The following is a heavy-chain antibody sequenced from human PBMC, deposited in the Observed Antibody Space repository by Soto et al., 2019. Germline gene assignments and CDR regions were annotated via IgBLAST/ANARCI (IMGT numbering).Heavy chain of an antibody. CDR2: IYWDDDK. V-gene: IGHV2-5*02. J-gene: IGHJ4*02. D-gene: IGHD3-3*01. CDR3: AHRVLRTVFGLVTTPAIYFDC. CDR1: GFSLTTSGVG. Sequence: QITLNESGPTVVRPTETLTLTCRFSGFSLTTSGVGVGWIRQSPGKAPEWLALIYWDDDKRYSASLKSRLTIPKDTSKNQVVLTVSDLDPTDTATYSCAHRVLRTVFGLVTTPAIYFDCWGQGTPVAVSS.